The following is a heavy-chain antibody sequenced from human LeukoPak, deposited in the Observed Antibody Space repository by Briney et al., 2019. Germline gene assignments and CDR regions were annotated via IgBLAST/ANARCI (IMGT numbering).Heavy chain of an antibody. CDR2: IYPRDGST. Sequence: ASVKVSCKASGYTFTSNYIHWVRQAPGQGLEWMGMIYPRDGSTSYAQKFQGRVTITADESTSTAYMELSSLRSEDTAVYYCASEPPFEYSSHSGWFDPWGQGTLVTVSS. CDR1: GYTFTSNY. V-gene: IGHV1-46*01. CDR3: ASEPPFEYSSHSGWFDP. D-gene: IGHD6-6*01. J-gene: IGHJ5*02.